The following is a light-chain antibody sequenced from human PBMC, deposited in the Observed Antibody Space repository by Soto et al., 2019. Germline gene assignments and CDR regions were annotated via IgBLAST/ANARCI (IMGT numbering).Light chain of an antibody. V-gene: IGKV3-20*01. CDR3: QQYASSPVT. J-gene: IGKJ4*01. CDR1: QSVSNNY. Sequence: ENVLTQSPGTLSFSPGDRASLTVRASQSVSNNYLAWHQQRPGQAPRLLIFGASNRATGVPDRFTGSASGTDFTLTISRLQPEDFALYFCQQYASSPVTFGGGTKVDIK. CDR2: GAS.